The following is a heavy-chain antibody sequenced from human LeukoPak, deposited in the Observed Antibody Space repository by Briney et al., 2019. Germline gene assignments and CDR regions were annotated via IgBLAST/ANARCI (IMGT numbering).Heavy chain of an antibody. Sequence: PSETLSLTCTVSGGSISSGDYYWSWIRQTPGKGLEWIGYIYYSGSTYYNPSLKSRVTISVDTSKNQFSLKLSSVTAADTAVYYCARDGMVGATKYYYYMDVWGKGTTVTVSS. V-gene: IGHV4-30-4*08. CDR2: IYYSGST. CDR1: GGSISSGDYY. D-gene: IGHD1-26*01. J-gene: IGHJ6*03. CDR3: ARDGMVGATKYYYYMDV.